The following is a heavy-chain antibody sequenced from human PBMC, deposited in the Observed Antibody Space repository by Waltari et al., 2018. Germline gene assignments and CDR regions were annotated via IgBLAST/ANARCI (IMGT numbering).Heavy chain of an antibody. CDR3: AKDPYSNYDSYYSYMDV. D-gene: IGHD4-4*01. J-gene: IGHJ6*03. V-gene: IGHV3-30*02. CDR2: IRYDGNIK. CDR1: GFAFRTYG. Sequence: QVQLVESGGGVVQPGGSLRLSCAASGFAFRTYGMHWVRQAPGKGLEWVAFIRYDGNIKNYADSVKGRFTISRDNSKNTLSLQVNSLGAEDTAVYYCAKDPYSNYDSYYSYMDVWGKGTTVTISS.